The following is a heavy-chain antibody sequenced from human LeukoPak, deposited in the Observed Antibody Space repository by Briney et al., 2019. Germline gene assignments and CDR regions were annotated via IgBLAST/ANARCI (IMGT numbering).Heavy chain of an antibody. CDR1: GGSISSSSYY. D-gene: IGHD3-10*01. CDR2: IYYSGST. Sequence: SETLSLTCTVSGGSISSSSYYWGWIRQPPGKGLEWIGSIYYSGSTYYNPSLKSRVTMSVDTSKNQFSLKLSSVTAADTAVYYCARSGSSYRGAQTFDYWGQGTLVTVSS. J-gene: IGHJ4*02. V-gene: IGHV4-39*07. CDR3: ARSGSSYRGAQTFDY.